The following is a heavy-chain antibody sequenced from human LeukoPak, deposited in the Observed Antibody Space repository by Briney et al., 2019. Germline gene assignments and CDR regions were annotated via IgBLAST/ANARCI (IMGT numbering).Heavy chain of an antibody. CDR1: GYTFTDYY. J-gene: IGHJ4*02. D-gene: IGHD2-21*01. Sequence: ASVKVSCKASGYTFTDYYIHWVRQAPGQEFEWMGWITHKSGATKFAQKFQGRVTLTRDTSIRTVYMELSNLISDDTATYYCVSWAGGNSDVASFDYWGQGTLVTVPS. CDR2: ITHKSGAT. CDR3: VSWAGGNSDVASFDY. V-gene: IGHV1-2*02.